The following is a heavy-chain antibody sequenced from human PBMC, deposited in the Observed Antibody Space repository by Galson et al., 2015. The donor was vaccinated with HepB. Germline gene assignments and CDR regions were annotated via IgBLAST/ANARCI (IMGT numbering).Heavy chain of an antibody. CDR2: VNVDISYT. CDR3: VRHGDHRLDRFHIEV. CDR1: GYSFTNFW. J-gene: IGHJ6*02. V-gene: IGHV5-10-1*01. D-gene: IGHD6-19*01. Sequence: QPGAEVKKPVESLRISCQSSGYSFTNFWISWVRQVPGKGLEWMGRVNVDISYTNYNPSFRGHVTISTDESLATAYLSWNSLKALDTALYYCVRHGDHRLDRFHIEVWGQGSAVTVSS.